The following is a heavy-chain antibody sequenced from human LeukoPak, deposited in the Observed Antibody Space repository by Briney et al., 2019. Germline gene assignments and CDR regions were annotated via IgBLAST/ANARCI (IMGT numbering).Heavy chain of an antibody. CDR1: GYTFTGYY. Sequence: GASVKVSCKASGYTFTGYYMHWVRQAPGQGLEWMGWINPNSGGTNYAQKFQGRVTMTRDTSISTAYMELSRLRAEDTAVYYCARRGYNYEGFDYWGQGTLVTVSS. CDR2: INPNSGGT. D-gene: IGHD5-18*01. J-gene: IGHJ4*02. V-gene: IGHV1-2*02. CDR3: ARRGYNYEGFDY.